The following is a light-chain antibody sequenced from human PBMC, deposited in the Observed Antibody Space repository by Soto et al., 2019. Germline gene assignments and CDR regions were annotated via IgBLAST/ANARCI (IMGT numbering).Light chain of an antibody. J-gene: IGKJ1*01. CDR1: QSLLYSSNNKNY. V-gene: IGKV4-1*01. CDR2: WAS. Sequence: DIVMTQSPDSLAVSLGEKATINCKSCQSLLYSSNNKNYLAWYQQKPGQPPKLLIYWASTRESGVPDRFSGSGSGTDFTLTISSLQAEDVAVYYCQQYYTTPWTFGQGTKVEIK. CDR3: QQYYTTPWT.